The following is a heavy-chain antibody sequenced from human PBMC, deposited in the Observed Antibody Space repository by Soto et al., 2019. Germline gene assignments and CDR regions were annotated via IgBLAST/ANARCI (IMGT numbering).Heavy chain of an antibody. D-gene: IGHD6-6*01. Sequence: PSETLSLTCTVSGGSISSGDYYWSWIRQPPGKGLEWIGYIYYSGSTYYNPSLKSRVTISVDTSKNQFSLKLSSVTAADTAVYYCARARRSYYFDYWGQGTLVTVSS. CDR1: GGSISSGDYY. J-gene: IGHJ4*02. CDR3: ARARRSYYFDY. CDR2: IYYSGST. V-gene: IGHV4-30-4*01.